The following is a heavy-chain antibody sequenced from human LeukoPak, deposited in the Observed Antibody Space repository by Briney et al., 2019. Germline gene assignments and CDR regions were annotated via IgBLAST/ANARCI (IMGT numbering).Heavy chain of an antibody. D-gene: IGHD2-2*01. CDR1: GFTFSDAW. CDR2: IKSKTDGSTT. J-gene: IGHJ4*02. CDR3: TTPAAAQFKD. Sequence: SGGSLRLSCAASGFTFSDAWMTWVRQAPGKGLEWVGRIKSKTDGSTTDYAAPVKGRFTISRDDSRNTLYLQMNSLKTEDTAVYYCTTPAAAQFKDWGQGTLVTVSS. V-gene: IGHV3-15*01.